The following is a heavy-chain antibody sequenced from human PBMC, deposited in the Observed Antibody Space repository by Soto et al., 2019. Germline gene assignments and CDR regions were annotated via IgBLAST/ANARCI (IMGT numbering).Heavy chain of an antibody. D-gene: IGHD4-17*01. CDR3: ARENYGDAFDF. V-gene: IGHV3-48*03. CDR1: GFTVTNYE. Sequence: LRLSCAASGFTVTNYEMSWVRQAPGKGLEWVSYINGGGTSIKYADSVKGRFTMSRDNARNSLYLQMNSLRDEDTAVYYCARENYGDAFDFWGQGTLVTVSS. J-gene: IGHJ4*02. CDR2: INGGGTSI.